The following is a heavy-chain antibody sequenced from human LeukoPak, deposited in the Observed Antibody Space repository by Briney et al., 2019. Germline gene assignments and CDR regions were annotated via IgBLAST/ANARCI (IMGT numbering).Heavy chain of an antibody. CDR1: GGSINNYY. J-gene: IGHJ4*02. Sequence: SETLSLTCSVSGGSINNYYWSWIRQPPGKGLEWIGYVYDTGSTNYNPSLKSRVTMSVDTSKNQFSLKLSSVTAADTAVYYCAKGGSPRFDYWGRGTLVTVSS. V-gene: IGHV4-59*08. D-gene: IGHD3-16*01. CDR3: AKGGSPRFDY. CDR2: VYDTGST.